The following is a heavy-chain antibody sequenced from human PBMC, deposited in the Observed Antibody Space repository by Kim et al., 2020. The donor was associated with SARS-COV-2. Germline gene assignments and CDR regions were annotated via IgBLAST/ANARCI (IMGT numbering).Heavy chain of an antibody. CDR3: ARDRRLRQYCFDY. D-gene: IGHD4-17*01. J-gene: IGHJ4*02. Sequence: YVDSVKGRFAISRDNSKNTLYLQLNNLRAEDSAVYYCARDRRLRQYCFDYWGQGTLVTVSS. V-gene: IGHV3-33*01.